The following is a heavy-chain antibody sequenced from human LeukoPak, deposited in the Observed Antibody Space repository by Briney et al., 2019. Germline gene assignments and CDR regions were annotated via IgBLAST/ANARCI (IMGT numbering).Heavy chain of an antibody. V-gene: IGHV3-21*01. J-gene: IGHJ4*02. CDR3: ARDTTSPLRFFDY. CDR2: ISSSSSYI. Sequence: GGSLRLSCAASGFTFSSYSMNWVRQAPGKGLEWVSSISSSSSYIYYADSVKGRFTTSRDNAKNSLYLQMNSLRAEDTAVYYCARDTTSPLRFFDYWGQGTLVTVSS. D-gene: IGHD1-1*01. CDR1: GFTFSSYS.